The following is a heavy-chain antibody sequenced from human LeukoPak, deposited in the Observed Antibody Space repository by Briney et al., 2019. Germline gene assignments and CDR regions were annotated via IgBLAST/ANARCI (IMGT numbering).Heavy chain of an antibody. CDR1: GGSISRTNW. J-gene: IGHJ4*02. CDR3: SRESGAFSPFGY. CDR2: ISLSGRT. Sequence: SETLSLTCDVSGGSISRTNWWSWDRQSPGQGLEWIGEISLSGRTNYNPSLQSRVTMSLDESKNQLSLDLASVTAADTAVYYCSRESGAFSPFGYWGQGTLVTVHS. V-gene: IGHV4-4*02. D-gene: IGHD1-26*01.